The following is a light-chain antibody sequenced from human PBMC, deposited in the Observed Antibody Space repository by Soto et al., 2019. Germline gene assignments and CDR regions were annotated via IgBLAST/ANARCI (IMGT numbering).Light chain of an antibody. CDR1: SSDFDIYKY. CDR3: CSYTSSINYV. J-gene: IGLJ1*01. CDR2: QVT. V-gene: IGLV2-14*01. Sequence: QSVLTQPASVSGSPGQSITISCTGTSSDFDIYKYVSWYQQHPGKAPKLMIYQVTNRPSGVSNRFSGSTSGNTASLTISGLQAEDEADYYCCSYTSSINYVFGTGTKATVL.